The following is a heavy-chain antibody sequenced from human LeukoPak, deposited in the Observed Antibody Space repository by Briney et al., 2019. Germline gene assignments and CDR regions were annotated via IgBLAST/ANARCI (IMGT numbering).Heavy chain of an antibody. CDR3: AKAVEQWLVRGTSPDY. J-gene: IGHJ4*02. CDR1: GFTFSSYG. CDR2: ISYDGSNK. D-gene: IGHD6-19*01. V-gene: IGHV3-30*18. Sequence: GSLRLSCAASGFTFSSYGMHWVRQAPGKGLEWVAVISYDGSNKYYADSVKGRFTISRDNSKNTLYLQMNSLRAEDTAVYYCAKAVEQWLVRGTSPDYWGQGTLVTVSS.